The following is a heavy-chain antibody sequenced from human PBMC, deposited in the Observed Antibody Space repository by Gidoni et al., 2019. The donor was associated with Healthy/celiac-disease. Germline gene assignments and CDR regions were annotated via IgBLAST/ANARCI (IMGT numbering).Heavy chain of an antibody. J-gene: IGHJ4*02. CDR3: ARTRAYSGTYCDFDH. D-gene: IGHD1-26*01. V-gene: IGHV4-31*01. Sequence: QVQLQESGPGLVKPSQIMSLTCTVSGDSTSSGEYYWSWIRQRPGKGLEWIGYIYYRGTTSYTPSLKSLFAISVDTSKIQFSLYLRSVTAADTAVYYCARTRAYSGTYCDFDHWGQGTLVTVSS. CDR1: GDSTSSGEYY. CDR2: IYYRGTT.